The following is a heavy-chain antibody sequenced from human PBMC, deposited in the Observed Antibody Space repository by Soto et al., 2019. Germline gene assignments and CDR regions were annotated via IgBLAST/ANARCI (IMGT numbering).Heavy chain of an antibody. J-gene: IGHJ4*02. CDR1: GDTFNFYS. CDR3: ASHYGSGYRAFDS. CDR2: VNPILSMS. Sequence: QVQLVQSGAEVKSAGSSVKVSCKASGDTFNFYSINWVRQAPGLGLEWVGRVNPILSMSNYAQRFQGRVTXTXDQXTGTASMELRSLRSEDTAIYYCASHYGSGYRAFDSWGQGALVAVSS. D-gene: IGHD3-10*01. V-gene: IGHV1-69*02.